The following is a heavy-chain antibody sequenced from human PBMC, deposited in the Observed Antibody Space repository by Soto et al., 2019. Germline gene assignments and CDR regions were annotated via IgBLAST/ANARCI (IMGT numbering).Heavy chain of an antibody. CDR2: ISIGGDKT. Sequence: GGSLRLSCAASGFTFSSNSFTWVRQAPGKGLEYVSGISIGGDKTWHADSVKGRFTVSRDNSKNTVYLQMNSLRVDDTAVYYCAKWDGYGDHWGQGTLVTVSS. D-gene: IGHD5-12*01. V-gene: IGHV3-23*01. CDR1: GFTFSSNS. CDR3: AKWDGYGDH. J-gene: IGHJ5*02.